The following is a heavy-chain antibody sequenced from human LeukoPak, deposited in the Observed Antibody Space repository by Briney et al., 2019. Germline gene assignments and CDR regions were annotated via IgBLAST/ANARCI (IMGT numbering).Heavy chain of an antibody. V-gene: IGHV3-23*01. D-gene: IGHD2-15*01. CDR1: GFTFSDYH. CDR2: ISNNGGYT. J-gene: IGHJ4*02. CDR3: AKQLGYCSDGSCYFPY. Sequence: PGGSLRLSCAASGFTFSDYHMDWVRQAPGKGLEWVSAISNNGGYTYYADSVQGRFTISRDNSKSTLCLQMNSLRAEDTAVYYCAKQLGYCSDGSCYFPYWGQGTLVTVSS.